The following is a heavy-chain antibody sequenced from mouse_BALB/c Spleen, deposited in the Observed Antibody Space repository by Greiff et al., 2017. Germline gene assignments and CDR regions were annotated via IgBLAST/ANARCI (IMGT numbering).Heavy chain of an antibody. Sequence: QVQLKQSGAELAKPGASVKMSCKASGYTFTSYWMHWVKQRPGQGLEWIGYINPSTGYTEYNQKFKDKATLTADKSSSTAYMQLSSLTSEDSAVYYCGRTATHAMDYWGQGTSVTVSS. J-gene: IGHJ4*01. CDR1: GYTFTSYW. D-gene: IGHD1-2*01. CDR2: INPSTGYT. CDR3: GRTATHAMDY. V-gene: IGHV1-7*01.